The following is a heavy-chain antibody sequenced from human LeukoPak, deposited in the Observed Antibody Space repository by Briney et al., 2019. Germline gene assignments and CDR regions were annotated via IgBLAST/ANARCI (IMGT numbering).Heavy chain of an antibody. V-gene: IGHV1-2*02. J-gene: IGHJ4*02. CDR1: GYTFTGYY. Sequence: ASVKVSCKASGYTFTGYYMRWVRQAPGQGLEWMGWINPNSGGTNYAQKFQGRVTMTRDTSISTAYMELSRLRSDDTAVYYCARASSSSNYYFDYWGQGTLVTVSS. CDR3: ARASSSSNYYFDY. D-gene: IGHD6-6*01. CDR2: INPNSGGT.